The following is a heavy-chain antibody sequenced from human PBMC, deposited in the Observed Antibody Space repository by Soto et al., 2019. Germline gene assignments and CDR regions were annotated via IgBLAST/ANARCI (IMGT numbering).Heavy chain of an antibody. V-gene: IGHV1-69*13. CDR1: GGTFSSYA. CDR3: ARREFGQGIDY. D-gene: IGHD3-10*01. CDR2: IIPIFGTA. J-gene: IGHJ4*02. Sequence: ASVKVSCKASGGTFSSYAISWVRQAPGQGLEWMGGIIPIFGTANYAQKFQGRVTITADESTSTAYMELSSLRSEDTAVHYCARREFGQGIDYWGQGTLVTVSS.